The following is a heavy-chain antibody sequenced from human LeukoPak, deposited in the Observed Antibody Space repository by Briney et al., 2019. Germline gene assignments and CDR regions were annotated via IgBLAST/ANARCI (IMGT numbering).Heavy chain of an antibody. CDR1: GGSISSYY. CDR3: ARGAGSSWYYFDY. D-gene: IGHD6-13*01. CDR2: IYYSGST. V-gene: IGHV4-59*12. J-gene: IGHJ4*02. Sequence: PSETLSLTCTVSGGSISSYYWSWIRQPPGKGLEWLGYIYYSGSTNYNSSLKSRVTISVDTSKNQSSLKLSSVTAADTAVYYCARGAGSSWYYFDYWGQGTLVTVSS.